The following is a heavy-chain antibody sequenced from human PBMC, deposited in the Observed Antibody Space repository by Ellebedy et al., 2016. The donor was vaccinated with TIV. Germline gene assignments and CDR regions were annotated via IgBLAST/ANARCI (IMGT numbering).Heavy chain of an antibody. V-gene: IGHV3-23*01. Sequence: PGGSLRLSCAASGFIISGDWMSWVRPAPGKGLEWVSSITESGGNTYYADSVKGRFTISRDNSKDTLYLQMNSLRAEDTAIYYCARDPVGVGPAFDVWGQGTMVTVSS. CDR2: ITESGGNT. D-gene: IGHD4-23*01. J-gene: IGHJ3*01. CDR3: ARDPVGVGPAFDV. CDR1: GFIISGDW.